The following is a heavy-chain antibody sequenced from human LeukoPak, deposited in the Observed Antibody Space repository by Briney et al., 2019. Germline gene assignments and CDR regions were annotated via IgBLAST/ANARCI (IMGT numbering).Heavy chain of an antibody. V-gene: IGHV4-59*01. CDR1: DDSITMYY. D-gene: IGHD1-1*01. Sequence: PPETLSLTCSVSDDSITMYYWTWIRQPPGKGLEWIGYVDHTGSANFNPSLNGRVSISRDTTKNLFSLRLRSVTAADTAVYFCARGRVSSSTWYSTYYYYFYMDVWGKGTTVTVSS. CDR2: VDHTGSA. CDR3: ARGRVSSSTWYSTYYYYFYMDV. J-gene: IGHJ6*03.